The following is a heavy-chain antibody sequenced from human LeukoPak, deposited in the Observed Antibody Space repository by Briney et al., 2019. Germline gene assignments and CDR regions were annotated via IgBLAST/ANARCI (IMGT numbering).Heavy chain of an antibody. V-gene: IGHV3-21*01. J-gene: IGHJ3*02. CDR1: GFTFSSYS. Sequence: GRSLRLSCAASGFTFSSYSMNWVRQAPGKGLEWVSSISSSSSYIYYADSVKGRFTISRDNAKNSLYLQMNSLRAEDTAVYYCAREGEMATQNAFDIWGQGTMVTVSS. D-gene: IGHD3-16*01. CDR2: ISSSSSYI. CDR3: AREGEMATQNAFDI.